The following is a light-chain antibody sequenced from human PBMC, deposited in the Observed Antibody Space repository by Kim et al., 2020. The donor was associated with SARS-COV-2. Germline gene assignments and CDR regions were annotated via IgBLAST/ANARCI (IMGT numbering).Light chain of an antibody. CDR2: GKN. Sequence: SELPQDPAVSVALGQTVRITCQGDSLRSYYASWYQQKPGQAPVLVIYGKNNRPSGIPDRFSGSSSGNTASLTITGAQAEDEADYYCNSRDSSGNHVVFGGGTKRTFL. V-gene: IGLV3-19*01. J-gene: IGLJ2*01. CDR3: NSRDSSGNHVV. CDR1: SLRSYY.